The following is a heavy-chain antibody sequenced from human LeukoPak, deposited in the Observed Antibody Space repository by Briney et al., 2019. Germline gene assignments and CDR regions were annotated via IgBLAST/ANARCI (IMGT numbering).Heavy chain of an antibody. CDR3: ARVREDYYDSSGPSDAFDI. CDR1: GGSINSGRYY. D-gene: IGHD3-22*01. Sequence: SETLSLTCNVSGGSINSGRYYWSWIRQPAGRGLEWIGHISTSGRTSYSPSLKSRVTISVDTSKNQFSLKLRSVTAADTAVYYCARVREDYYDSSGPSDAFDIWGQGTMVTVSS. V-gene: IGHV4-61*09. J-gene: IGHJ3*02. CDR2: ISTSGRT.